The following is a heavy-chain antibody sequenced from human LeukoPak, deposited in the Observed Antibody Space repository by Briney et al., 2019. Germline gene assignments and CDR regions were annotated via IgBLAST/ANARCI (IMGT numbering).Heavy chain of an antibody. CDR3: ARVDAIFGVVIMTDV. CDR2: ISAYNGNT. Sequence: ASVKVSCKASGYTFTSYGISWVRQAPGQGLEWMESISAYNGNTNYAQKLQGRVTMTTDTSTSTAYMELRSLRSDDTAVYYCARVDAIFGVVIMTDVWGKGTTVTVSS. CDR1: GYTFTSYG. V-gene: IGHV1-18*01. J-gene: IGHJ6*04. D-gene: IGHD3-3*01.